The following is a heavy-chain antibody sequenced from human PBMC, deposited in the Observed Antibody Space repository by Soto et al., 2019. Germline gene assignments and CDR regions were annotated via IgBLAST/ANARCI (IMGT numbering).Heavy chain of an antibody. CDR3: AHRTTVTSGIN. D-gene: IGHD4-4*01. CDR2: IYWNDEK. Sequence: QITLKESGPTLVKPTQTLTLTCTFSGFSLTTDGVGVDWIRQPPGKALEWLGLIYWNDEKRYRPSLQSRLTITTETDRNQVVLTMTNMDPVDTATYYCAHRTTVTSGINWGQGTLVTVSS. J-gene: IGHJ4*02. V-gene: IGHV2-5*01. CDR1: GFSLTTDGVG.